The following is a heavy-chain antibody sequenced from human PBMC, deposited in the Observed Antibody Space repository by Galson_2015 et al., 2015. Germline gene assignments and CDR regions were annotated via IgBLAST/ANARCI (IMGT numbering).Heavy chain of an antibody. D-gene: IGHD3-10*01. CDR3: ARAFKTGVTGFDY. V-gene: IGHV3-21*01. CDR2: ISSGSSYK. J-gene: IGHJ4*02. Sequence: SLRLSCAASGFIFSTYSMNWVRQAPGKGLEWVSSISSGSSYKYYADSVKGRFTISRDNTRNSLYLLMNSLRAEDTAVYYCARAFKTGVTGFDYWGQGTLVTVSS. CDR1: GFIFSTYS.